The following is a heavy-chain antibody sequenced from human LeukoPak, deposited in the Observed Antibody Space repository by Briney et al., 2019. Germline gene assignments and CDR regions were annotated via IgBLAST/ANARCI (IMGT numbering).Heavy chain of an antibody. CDR3: ARLFVGDRTFDY. CDR2: IYSSGST. CDR1: GVSISSGSNY. D-gene: IGHD4-17*01. Sequence: SETLSLTCSVSGVSISSGSNYWGWIRQPPGKTLEWIGSIYSSGSTYYNPSLKSRVTISVDTSKNQFSLKLSSVTAADTAVYYCARLFVGDRTFDYWGQGTLVTVSS. V-gene: IGHV4-39*01. J-gene: IGHJ4*02.